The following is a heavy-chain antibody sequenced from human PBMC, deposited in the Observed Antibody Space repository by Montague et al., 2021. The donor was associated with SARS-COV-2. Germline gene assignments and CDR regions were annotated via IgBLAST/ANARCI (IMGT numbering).Heavy chain of an antibody. Sequence: SLRLSLSASGFTFSSYAMHWVRQAPGKGLEWVAVISYDGSNKYYAGSVKGRFTISRDNSKNTLYLQMNSLRAEDTAVYYCARAAQKQYVLLWFGELLHDAFDIWGQGTMVTVSS. CDR2: ISYDGSNK. D-gene: IGHD3-10*01. CDR3: ARAAQKQYVLLWFGELLHDAFDI. J-gene: IGHJ3*02. V-gene: IGHV3-30-3*01. CDR1: GFTFSSYA.